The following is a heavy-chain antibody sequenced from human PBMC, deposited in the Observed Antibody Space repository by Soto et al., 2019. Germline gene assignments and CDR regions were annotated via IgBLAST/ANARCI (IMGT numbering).Heavy chain of an antibody. CDR3: VRGTANTFGHLHY. D-gene: IGHD3-16*01. V-gene: IGHV3-74*03. J-gene: IGHJ4*02. Sequence: HPGGSLRLSCAASGFTFRGYWLHWARQVPGKGLTWVSRINVDGSTTTYADSVKGRFTISRDNTRNTLYLQMDSLRAEDTAVYYCVRGTANTFGHLHYWGQGTLVTVSS. CDR2: INVDGSTT. CDR1: GFTFRGYW.